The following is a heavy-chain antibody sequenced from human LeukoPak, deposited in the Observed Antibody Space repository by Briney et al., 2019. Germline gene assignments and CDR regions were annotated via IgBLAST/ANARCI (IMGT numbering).Heavy chain of an antibody. J-gene: IGHJ5*02. Sequence: ASVKVSCKASGYTFTGYYMHWVRQAPGQGLEWMGWINPNSGGTNYAQKFQGRVTMTRDTSISTAYMELSRLRSDDTAVYYCARVGYCSGGSCYGYNWFDPWGQGTLVTVSS. CDR3: ARVGYCSGGSCYGYNWFDP. CDR1: GYTFTGYY. CDR2: INPNSGGT. D-gene: IGHD2-15*01. V-gene: IGHV1-2*02.